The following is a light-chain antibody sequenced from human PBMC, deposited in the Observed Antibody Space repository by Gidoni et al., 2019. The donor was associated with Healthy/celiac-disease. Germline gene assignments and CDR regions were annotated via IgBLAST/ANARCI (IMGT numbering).Light chain of an antibody. CDR1: QSISSW. V-gene: IGKV1-5*01. Sequence: DIQMTQSPPTLSASVGDRVTITCRASQSISSWLAWYQQKPGKAPKLLIYDASSLESGVPSRFSGSGSGTEFTLTISSLQPDDAATYYCQQYNSYPWTFGQGTKVEIK. J-gene: IGKJ1*01. CDR3: QQYNSYPWT. CDR2: DAS.